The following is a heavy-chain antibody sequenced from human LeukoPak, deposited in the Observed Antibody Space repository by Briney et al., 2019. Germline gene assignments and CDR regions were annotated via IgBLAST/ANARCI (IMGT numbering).Heavy chain of an antibody. Sequence: GRSLRLSCAASGFTSSSYAVHWVRQAPGKGLEWVAVISYDGSNKYYADSVKGRFTISRDNSKNTLYLQMNSLRAEDTAVYYCARQIGNWFDPWGQGTLVTVSS. CDR3: ARQIGNWFDP. D-gene: IGHD2/OR15-2a*01. J-gene: IGHJ5*02. CDR2: ISYDGSNK. V-gene: IGHV3-30-3*01. CDR1: GFTSSSYA.